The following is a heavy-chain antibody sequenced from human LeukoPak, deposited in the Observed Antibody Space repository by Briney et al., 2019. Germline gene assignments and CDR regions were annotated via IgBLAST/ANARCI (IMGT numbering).Heavy chain of an antibody. Sequence: GGSLRLPCAASGFTFSSYNMNWVRQAPGKGLEWVSSISSSSSYIYYADSVKGRFTISRDNAKNSLYLQMNSLRAEDTAVYYCARYCSITSCYLGYYYGMDVWGKGTTVTVSS. CDR2: ISSSSSYI. J-gene: IGHJ6*04. V-gene: IGHV3-21*01. D-gene: IGHD2-2*01. CDR1: GFTFSSYN. CDR3: ARYCSITSCYLGYYYGMDV.